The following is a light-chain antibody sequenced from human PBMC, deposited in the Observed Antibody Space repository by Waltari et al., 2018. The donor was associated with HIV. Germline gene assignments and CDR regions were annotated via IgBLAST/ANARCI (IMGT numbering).Light chain of an antibody. J-gene: IGLJ3*02. Sequence: QSALTQPASVSGSPGQSITISCTGTTSDIGEYNYVSWFQHHPAEAPKLIIFEVSNRPSGVSTRFSGSKYGNTASLTVSGLQPEDEADYYCSSYTNKYTWVFGGGTKLTVL. V-gene: IGLV2-14*01. CDR1: TSDIGEYNY. CDR3: SSYTNKYTWV. CDR2: EVS.